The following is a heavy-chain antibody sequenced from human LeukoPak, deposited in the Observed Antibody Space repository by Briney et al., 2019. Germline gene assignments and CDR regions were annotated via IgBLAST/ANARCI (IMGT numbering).Heavy chain of an antibody. CDR3: AKASSSYYDSSGKGSYDY. V-gene: IGHV3-23*01. CDR1: GFTFSSYA. CDR2: ISGSGGST. J-gene: IGHJ4*02. Sequence: GGSLRLSCAASGFTFSSYAMSWVRQAPGKGLEWVSAISGSGGSTYYADSVKGRFTISRDNSKNTLYLQMNSLRAEDTAVYYCAKASSSYYDSSGKGSYDYWGQGTLVTVSS. D-gene: IGHD3-22*01.